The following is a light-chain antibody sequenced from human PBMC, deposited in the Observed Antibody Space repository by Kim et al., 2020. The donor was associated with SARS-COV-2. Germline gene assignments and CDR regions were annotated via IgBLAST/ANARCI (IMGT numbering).Light chain of an antibody. V-gene: IGLV2-8*01. CDR1: SGDVGANNY. J-gene: IGLJ1*01. CDR3: SSYAGSNSYV. Sequence: QSALTQPPSASGSPGQSVTISCTGTSGDVGANNYVSCYQQHPGKAPKLMISEVSKRPSGVPDRFSGSKSGNTASLTVSGLQDEDEADCYCSSYAGSNSYVFGTGTKVTVL. CDR2: EVS.